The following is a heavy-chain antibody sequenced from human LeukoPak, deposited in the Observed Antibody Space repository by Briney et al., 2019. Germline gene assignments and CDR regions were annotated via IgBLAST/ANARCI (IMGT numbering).Heavy chain of an antibody. CDR3: ASPTGTLDYYYGMDV. J-gene: IGHJ6*02. Sequence: ASVKVSCKTSGYTFTGYYMHWVRQAPGQGLEWMGWINPNSGGTNYAQKFQGRVTMTRDTSISTAYMELTRLRSDDTAVYYCASPTGTLDYYYGMDVWGQGTTVTVSS. CDR1: GYTFTGYY. CDR2: INPNSGGT. D-gene: IGHD1-1*01. V-gene: IGHV1-2*02.